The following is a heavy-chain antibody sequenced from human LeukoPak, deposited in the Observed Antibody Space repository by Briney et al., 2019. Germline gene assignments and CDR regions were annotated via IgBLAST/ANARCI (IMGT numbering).Heavy chain of an antibody. D-gene: IGHD2-2*01. Sequence: GGSLRLSCAASGLTLSNVWMSWVRQAPGKGLEWVGRIKSQTDGGTADYAAPVEGRFTISRDDSKNMMYLEMNSLKTEDAAVYYCSAPWQRYWNTNYCYATPGRYWGQGTLVTVSS. J-gene: IGHJ4*02. V-gene: IGHV3-15*01. CDR2: IKSQTDGGTA. CDR3: SAPWQRYWNTNYCYATPGRY. CDR1: GLTLSNVW.